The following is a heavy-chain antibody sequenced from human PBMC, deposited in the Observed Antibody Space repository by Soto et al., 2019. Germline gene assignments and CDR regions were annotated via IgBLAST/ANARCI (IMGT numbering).Heavy chain of an antibody. Sequence: VAVISYDGSNKYYADSVKGRFTISRDNSKNTLYLQMNSLRAEDTAVYYCAKEGWLPTETGYFDYWGQGTLVTVSS. J-gene: IGHJ4*02. CDR3: AKEGWLPTETGYFDY. V-gene: IGHV3-30*18. CDR2: ISYDGSNK. D-gene: IGHD5-12*01.